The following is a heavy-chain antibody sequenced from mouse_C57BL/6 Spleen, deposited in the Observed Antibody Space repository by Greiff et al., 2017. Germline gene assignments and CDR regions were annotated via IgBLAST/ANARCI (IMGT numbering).Heavy chain of an antibody. CDR3: ARGYYGSPLAMDY. Sequence: EVQLQQSGPELVKPGASVKISCKASGYTFTDYYMNWVKQSHGKSLEWIGDINPNNGGTSYNQKFKGKATLTVDKSSSTAYMELRSLTSEDSAVYYCARGYYGSPLAMDYWGQGTSVTVSS. CDR1: GYTFTDYY. J-gene: IGHJ4*01. CDR2: INPNNGGT. D-gene: IGHD1-1*01. V-gene: IGHV1-26*01.